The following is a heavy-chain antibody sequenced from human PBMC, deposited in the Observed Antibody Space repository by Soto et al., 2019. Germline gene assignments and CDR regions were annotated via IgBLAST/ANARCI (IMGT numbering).Heavy chain of an antibody. CDR1: GFTFSSYA. J-gene: IGHJ4*02. CDR2: ISGSGGST. V-gene: IGHV3-23*01. Sequence: EVQLLESGGGLVQPGGSLRLSCAASGFTFSSYAMSWVRQAPGKGLEWVSAISGSGGSTYYADSVKGRFTISRDNSKNTLYLQMNSLRAEDTAVYYCAKGSSDVWSGYLNSFDYWGQGTLVIVSS. CDR3: AKGSSDVWSGYLNSFDY. D-gene: IGHD3-3*01.